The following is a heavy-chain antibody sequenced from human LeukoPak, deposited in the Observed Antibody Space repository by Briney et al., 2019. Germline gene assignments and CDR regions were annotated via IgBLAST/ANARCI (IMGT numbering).Heavy chain of an antibody. V-gene: IGHV4-31*03. D-gene: IGHD6-19*01. CDR3: ARGRAGIAVR. Sequence: SETLSLTCTVSGGFISSGGYYWSWIRQHPGKGPEWIGYIYYSGSTYYNPSLKSRVTISVDTSKNQFSLKLSSVTAADTAVYYCARGRAGIAVRWGQGTPVTVSS. CDR1: GGFISSGGYY. CDR2: IYYSGST. J-gene: IGHJ4*02.